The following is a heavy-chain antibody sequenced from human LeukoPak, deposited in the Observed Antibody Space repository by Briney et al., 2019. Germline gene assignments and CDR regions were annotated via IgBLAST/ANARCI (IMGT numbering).Heavy chain of an antibody. Sequence: GGALRLSCAASGFTFSSYEMNWVGQAPGKGLEGVSYISSSGSTIYYADSVKGRFTISRDNAKNSLYLQMNSLRAEDTAVYYCARDTSNYYYDSSGYYYRWGQGTLVTVSS. V-gene: IGHV3-48*03. J-gene: IGHJ5*02. D-gene: IGHD3-22*01. CDR2: ISSSGSTI. CDR3: ARDTSNYYYDSSGYYYR. CDR1: GFTFSSYE.